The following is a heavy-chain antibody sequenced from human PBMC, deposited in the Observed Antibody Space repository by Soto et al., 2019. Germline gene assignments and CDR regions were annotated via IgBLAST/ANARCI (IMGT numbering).Heavy chain of an antibody. V-gene: IGHV4-39*07. J-gene: IGHJ4*02. CDR1: GGSISSSSYY. D-gene: IGHD5-12*01. CDR3: ARGYSGYGESFDC. Sequence: PSETLSLTCTVSGGSISSSSYYWGWIRQSPGKGLEWIGSIYYSGSTYYNPSLKSRVTISVDTSKNQFSLKLSPVTAADTAVYYCARGYSGYGESFDCWGQGTLVTVSS. CDR2: IYYSGST.